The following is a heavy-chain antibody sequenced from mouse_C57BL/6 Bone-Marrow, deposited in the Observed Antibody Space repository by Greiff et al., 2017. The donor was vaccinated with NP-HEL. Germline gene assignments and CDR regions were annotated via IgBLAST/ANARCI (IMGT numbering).Heavy chain of an antibody. V-gene: IGHV1-75*01. D-gene: IGHD2-2*01. Sequence: VKLMESGPELVKPGASVKISCKASGYTFTDYYINWVKQRPGQGLEWIGWIFPGSGSTYYNEKFKGKATLTVDKSSSTAYMLLSSLTSEDSAVYFCARLRGLRRYWYFDVWGTGTTVTVSS. J-gene: IGHJ1*03. CDR3: ARLRGLRRYWYFDV. CDR2: IFPGSGST. CDR1: GYTFTDYY.